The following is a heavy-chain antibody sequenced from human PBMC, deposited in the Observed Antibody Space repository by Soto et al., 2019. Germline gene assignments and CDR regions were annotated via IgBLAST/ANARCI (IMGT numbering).Heavy chain of an antibody. CDR2: VMPNGGKA. V-gene: IGHV3-30-3*01. CDR1: GFTFSTYA. D-gene: IGHD2-15*01. J-gene: IGHJ4*02. CDR3: AGDTVSGSWFPVAF. Sequence: QVQLVESGGGVVQPGSSLRLSCTASGFTFSTYAMDWVRQAPGKGLEWVAVVMPNGGKARYADSVKGRFTISRDNAQNTLFLQMDGLRPEDTATYYCAGDTVSGSWFPVAFWGQGTLVTVSS.